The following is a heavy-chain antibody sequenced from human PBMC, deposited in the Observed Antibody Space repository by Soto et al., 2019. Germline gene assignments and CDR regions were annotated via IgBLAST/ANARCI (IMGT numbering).Heavy chain of an antibody. V-gene: IGHV2-70*01. CDR2: IDWDDDK. J-gene: IGHJ6*02. Sequence: KSGPTLVNPTQTLTLTCTFSGFSLSTSGMCVSWIRQPPGKALEWLALIDWDDDKYYSTSLKTRLTISKDTSKNQVVLTMTNMDPVDTATYYCARIPGIAAAGTGGKYYYYYGMDVWGQGTTVTVSS. CDR1: GFSLSTSGMC. CDR3: ARIPGIAAAGTGGKYYYYYGMDV. D-gene: IGHD6-13*01.